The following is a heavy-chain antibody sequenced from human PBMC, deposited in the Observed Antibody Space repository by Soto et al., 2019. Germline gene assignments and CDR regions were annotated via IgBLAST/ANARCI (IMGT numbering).Heavy chain of an antibody. D-gene: IGHD3-10*01. Sequence: QVQLQESGPGLVKPSQTLSLTCTVSGGSISSGGYYWSWIRQHPGKGREWIGYIYYSGSTYYYPSLHSRVTISVDTSKNQFSLKLSSVTAADTAVYYCARGDGSGSYSDYWGQGTLVTVSS. V-gene: IGHV4-31*03. CDR1: GGSISSGGYY. CDR2: IYYSGST. J-gene: IGHJ4*02. CDR3: ARGDGSGSYSDY.